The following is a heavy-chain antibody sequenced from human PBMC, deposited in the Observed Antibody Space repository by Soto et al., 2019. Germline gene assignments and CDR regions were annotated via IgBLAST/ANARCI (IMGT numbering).Heavy chain of an antibody. CDR1: GFTFDDYA. CDR2: ISWNSGSI. V-gene: IGHV3-9*01. J-gene: IGHJ3*02. Sequence: GGSLRLSCAASGFTFDDYAMHWVRQAPGKGLEWVSGISWNSGSIGYADSVKGRFTISRDNAKNSLYLQMNSLRAEDTALYYCAKDIRLHLGELSSPNAFDIWGQGTMVTVSS. D-gene: IGHD3-16*02. CDR3: AKDIRLHLGELSSPNAFDI.